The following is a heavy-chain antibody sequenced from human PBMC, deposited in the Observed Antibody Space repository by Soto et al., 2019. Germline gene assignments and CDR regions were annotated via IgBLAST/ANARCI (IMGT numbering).Heavy chain of an antibody. J-gene: IGHJ4*02. V-gene: IGHV3-21*01. CDR1: GFTVSSYS. Sequence: EVQLVESGGGLVKPGGSLRLSCVASGFTVSSYSMIWVRQARGKGLEWVSSISGSTSYIYYADSVKGRFTISRDNAKNSLYLQMNSLRAEDTAVYYCARDRGGGIPLAADEFDYWGQGTLVTVSS. CDR3: ARDRGGGIPLAADEFDY. D-gene: IGHD6-19*01. CDR2: ISGSTSYI.